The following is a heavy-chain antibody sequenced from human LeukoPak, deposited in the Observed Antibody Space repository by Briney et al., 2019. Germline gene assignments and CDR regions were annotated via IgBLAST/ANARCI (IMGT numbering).Heavy chain of an antibody. CDR3: ARGSSPFDY. V-gene: IGHV4-61*01. CDR1: GGSVSSDNYY. CDR2: IYYSGST. Sequence: SETLSLTCTVSGGSVSSDNYYWSWIRQPPGKGLEWIGYIYYSGSTNYNPSLKSRVTISLDTSKNQVSLKLSSVTAADTAVYYCARGSSPFDYWGQGTLVTVSS. J-gene: IGHJ4*02.